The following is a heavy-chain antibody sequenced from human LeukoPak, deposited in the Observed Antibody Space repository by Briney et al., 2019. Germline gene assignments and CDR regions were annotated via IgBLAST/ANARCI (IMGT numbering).Heavy chain of an antibody. CDR1: GYTFTGYY. D-gene: IGHD5-18*01. J-gene: IGHJ4*02. CDR2: INPNSGGT. CDR3: SRGFFGYSYAPPFDY. Sequence: ASVKVSCKASGYTFTGYYMHWVRQAPGQGLEWMGWINPNSGGTNYAQKFQGRVTMTRDTSISTAYMELSRLRSDDTAVYYCSRGFFGYSYAPPFDYWGQGTLVTVSS. V-gene: IGHV1-2*02.